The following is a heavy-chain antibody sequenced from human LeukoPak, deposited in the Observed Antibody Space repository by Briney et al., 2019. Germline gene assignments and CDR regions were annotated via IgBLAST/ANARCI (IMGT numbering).Heavy chain of an antibody. Sequence: ASVKVSCKASGGTFSSYAISWVRQAPGQGLEWMGWINPNSGGTNYAQKFQGRVTMTRDTSISTAYMELSRLRSDDTAVYYCARPKNYDFWSGYYTRAGNAFDIWGQGTMVTVSS. CDR1: GGTFSSYA. V-gene: IGHV1-2*02. D-gene: IGHD3-3*01. J-gene: IGHJ3*02. CDR2: INPNSGGT. CDR3: ARPKNYDFWSGYYTRAGNAFDI.